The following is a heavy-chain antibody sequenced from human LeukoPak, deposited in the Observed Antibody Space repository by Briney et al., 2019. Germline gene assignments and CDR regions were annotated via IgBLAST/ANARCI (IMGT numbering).Heavy chain of an antibody. V-gene: IGHV4-34*01. CDR1: GGSFSGYY. Sequence: SETLSLTCAVYGGSFSGYYWSWIRQPPGKGLEWIGEINHSGSTNYNPSLKSRVTISVDTSKNQFSLKLGSVTAADTAVYYCARERRDYYDSSGYYGSRIYFDYWGQGTLVTVSS. D-gene: IGHD3-22*01. J-gene: IGHJ4*02. CDR2: INHSGST. CDR3: ARERRDYYDSSGYYGSRIYFDY.